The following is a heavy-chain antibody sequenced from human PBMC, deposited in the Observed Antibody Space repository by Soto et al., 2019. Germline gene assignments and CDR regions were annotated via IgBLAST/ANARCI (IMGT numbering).Heavy chain of an antibody. CDR2: ISAYDGKT. Sequence: ASVKVSCKASGYTFNTYGINWVRQAPGQGLELMGWISAYDGKTTYAEKFQGRVTLTTDTATSTAYMELRSLRSDDTAIYYCSRDPHEFWTSYWFDPWGQGTPVTVSS. J-gene: IGHJ5*02. V-gene: IGHV1-18*01. D-gene: IGHD3-3*01. CDR3: SRDPHEFWTSYWFDP. CDR1: GYTFNTYG.